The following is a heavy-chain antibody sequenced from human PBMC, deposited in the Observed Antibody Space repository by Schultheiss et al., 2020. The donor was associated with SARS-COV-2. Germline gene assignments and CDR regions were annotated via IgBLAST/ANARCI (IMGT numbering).Heavy chain of an antibody. Sequence: GESLKISCAASGFTFSSYAMSWVRQAPGKGLEWVANIKQDGSEKYFADSVKGRFAISRDNAKNSLYLQMNSLRAEDTAVYYCARDRRYGDYSSSEYFQNWGQGTLVTVSS. CDR2: IKQDGSEK. J-gene: IGHJ1*01. D-gene: IGHD4-17*01. V-gene: IGHV3-7*01. CDR3: ARDRRYGDYSSSEYFQN. CDR1: GFTFSSYA.